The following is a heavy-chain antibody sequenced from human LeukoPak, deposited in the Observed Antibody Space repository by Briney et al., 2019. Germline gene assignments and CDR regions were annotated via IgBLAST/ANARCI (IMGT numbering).Heavy chain of an antibody. CDR2: IYHSGST. CDR3: ARTRDDSSGYLSIDY. J-gene: IGHJ4*02. Sequence: SETLSLTCTVSGGSISSHYWSWIRQPPGKGLEWIGYIYHSGSTNYNLPLKSRVTISVDASKKQFSLKLSSVTAADTAVYYCARTRDDSSGYLSIDYWGQGTLVTVSS. V-gene: IGHV4-59*11. D-gene: IGHD3-22*01. CDR1: GGSISSHY.